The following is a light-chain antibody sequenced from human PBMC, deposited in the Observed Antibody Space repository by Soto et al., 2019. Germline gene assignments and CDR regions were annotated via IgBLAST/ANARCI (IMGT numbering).Light chain of an antibody. Sequence: DIQLTQSPSFLSASVVDRITITCRASQGITNYFAWYQQKPGKAPNLLIYAASTLQSGVPSRFSGSGSGTDFTLTISNLQPGDVATYYCQQYNTYLTFGQGTKVDIK. CDR3: QQYNTYLT. CDR2: AAS. J-gene: IGKJ1*01. CDR1: QGITNY. V-gene: IGKV1-9*01.